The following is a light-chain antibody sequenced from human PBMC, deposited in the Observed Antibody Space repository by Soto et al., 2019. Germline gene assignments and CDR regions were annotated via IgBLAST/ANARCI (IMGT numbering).Light chain of an antibody. J-gene: IGKJ1*01. Sequence: DIQMTQSPSTLSASPVDRSTITCRASQSVSSWLAWYQQKPGKAPKLLIYDASSRESGVPARFSGSGSGTEFTLTISSLQSDDFAIYYCQQYNSYSWTFGQGTKVDI. CDR2: DAS. V-gene: IGKV1-5*01. CDR3: QQYNSYSWT. CDR1: QSVSSW.